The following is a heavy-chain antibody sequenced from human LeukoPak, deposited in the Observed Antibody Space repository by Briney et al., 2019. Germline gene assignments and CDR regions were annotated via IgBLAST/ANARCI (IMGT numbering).Heavy chain of an antibody. V-gene: IGHV4-39*01. CDR1: GDSISSGSSYY. Sequence: PSETLSLTCTVSGDSISSGSSYYWAWIPQPPGKGLEWIGTFYYSGSTYYNPSLKSRVTVSVDTSKNQFSLKVSSVTAADTAVYYCARRAIPYSSSWYTGAFDPWGQGTLVTVSS. D-gene: IGHD6-13*01. J-gene: IGHJ5*02. CDR3: ARRAIPYSSSWYTGAFDP. CDR2: FYYSGST.